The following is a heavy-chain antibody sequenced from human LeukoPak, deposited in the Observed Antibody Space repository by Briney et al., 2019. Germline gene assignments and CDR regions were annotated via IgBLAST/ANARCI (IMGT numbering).Heavy chain of an antibody. Sequence: PSETLSLTCTVSGGSISSSSYYWGWIRQPPGKGLEWIGSIYYSGSTYYNPSLKSRVTISVDTSKNQFSLKLSSVTAADTAVYYCAADGRGSSGYYYVDYWGQGTLVTVSS. CDR1: GGSISSSSYY. D-gene: IGHD3-22*01. J-gene: IGHJ4*02. CDR2: IYYSGST. V-gene: IGHV4-39*01. CDR3: AADGRGSSGYYYVDY.